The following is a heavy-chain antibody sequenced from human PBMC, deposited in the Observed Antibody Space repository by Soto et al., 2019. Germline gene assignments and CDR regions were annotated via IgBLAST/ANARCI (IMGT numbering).Heavy chain of an antibody. D-gene: IGHD2-2*01. J-gene: IGHJ3*02. CDR2: IYYSGST. CDR3: ARQLGSGRYCSSTSCYNQHAFDI. Sequence: SETLSLTCTVSGGSVSSGSYYWSWIRQPPGKGLEWIGYIYYSGSTNYNPSLKSRVTISVDTSKNQFSLKLSSVTAADTAVYYCARQLGSGRYCSSTSCYNQHAFDIWGQGTMVTVS. CDR1: GGSVSSGSYY. V-gene: IGHV4-61*01.